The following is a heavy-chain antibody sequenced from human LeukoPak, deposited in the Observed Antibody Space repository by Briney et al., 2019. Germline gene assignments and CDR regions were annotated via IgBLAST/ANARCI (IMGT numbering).Heavy chain of an antibody. V-gene: IGHV3-23*01. D-gene: IGHD3-10*01. CDR1: GFTVSSNY. CDR3: AKYYAVNFYFYYRDV. J-gene: IGHJ6*03. Sequence: GGSLRPSCGAFGFTVSSNYMSWVRQAPGKGLEWVSAISGSGGSTYYADSVKGRFTISRDNYKHTLYLQLNSLRAEDTAVYYCAKYYAVNFYFYYRDVWGKGTTVTVSS. CDR2: ISGSGGST.